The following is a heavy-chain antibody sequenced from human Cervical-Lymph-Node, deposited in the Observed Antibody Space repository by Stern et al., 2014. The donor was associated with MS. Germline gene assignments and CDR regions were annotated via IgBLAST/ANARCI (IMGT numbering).Heavy chain of an antibody. V-gene: IGHV3-30*18. CDR2: ISYDGNNQ. D-gene: IGHD3-3*01. CDR3: AKDHHDFWSGYYSGMDV. J-gene: IGHJ6*02. Sequence: VQLVESGGGVVQPGRSLRLSCAASGFTFSNYGMHWVRQAPGKGLEWVAVISYDGNNQYYADSVKGRFTISRDNSKNTLYLQVNSLRPEDTAVYYCAKDHHDFWSGYYSGMDVWGQGTTVTVSS. CDR1: GFTFSNYG.